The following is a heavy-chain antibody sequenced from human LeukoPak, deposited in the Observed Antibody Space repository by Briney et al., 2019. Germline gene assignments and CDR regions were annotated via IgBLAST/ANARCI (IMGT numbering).Heavy chain of an antibody. CDR3: TKEGLPSGSSWSAWFDP. V-gene: IGHV3-30*18. D-gene: IGHD3-10*01. CDR1: GFTFSIYG. CDR2: IANDGKTT. Sequence: GGSLRLSCAASGFTFSIYGTHWVRQAPGKGLEWVAVIANDGKTTYYADSVKGRFTISRDNSRNTLYLQMNSLRAEDTAVYYCTKEGLPSGSSWSAWFDPWGQGTLVTVSS. J-gene: IGHJ5*02.